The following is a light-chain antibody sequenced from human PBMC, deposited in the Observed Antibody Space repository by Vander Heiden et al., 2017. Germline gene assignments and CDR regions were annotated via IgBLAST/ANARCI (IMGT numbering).Light chain of an antibody. V-gene: IGKV2-29*03. CDR1: RSLLHRDGKTY. CDR2: EIS. J-gene: IGKJ2*01. CDR3: RQCVATPST. Sequence: DVVMTQTQLSVSVTPGQPASISCKSSRSLLHRDGKTYLYWYLQKPGQPPQLLMYEISSRVSGVPDRFSGSGSGTDFTLKISRVEAEDIGVYYCRQCVATPSTFGQGTKLEI.